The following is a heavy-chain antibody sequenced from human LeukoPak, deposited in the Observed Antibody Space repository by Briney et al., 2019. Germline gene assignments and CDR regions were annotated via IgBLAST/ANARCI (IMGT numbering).Heavy chain of an antibody. CDR1: GGSMSGYY. CDR3: ARDRSAAYYRDYFDY. D-gene: IGHD3-22*01. CDR2: IYSSESI. J-gene: IGHJ4*02. V-gene: IGHV4-4*07. Sequence: SETLSLTCSVSGGSMSGYYWSWIRQPAGKGLEWIGRIYSSESINYSPSLKSRVTMSVDTSKNRFYLKLTSVTAADTALYYCARDRSAAYYRDYFDYWGRGVLVTVSS.